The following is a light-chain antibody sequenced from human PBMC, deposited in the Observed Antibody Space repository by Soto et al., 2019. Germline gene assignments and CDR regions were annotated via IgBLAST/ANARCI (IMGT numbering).Light chain of an antibody. J-gene: IGKJ1*01. CDR2: RAS. CDR3: QQYGSSPRT. Sequence: EIVLTQSPGILSLSPGERATLSCRASQTITGSYLAWYQQKPGQAPRLLIYRASIRATGIPDRFSGSVSGTDFALTISRLEPEDFAVYYCQQYGSSPRTFGQGTKVEIK. V-gene: IGKV3-20*01. CDR1: QTITGSY.